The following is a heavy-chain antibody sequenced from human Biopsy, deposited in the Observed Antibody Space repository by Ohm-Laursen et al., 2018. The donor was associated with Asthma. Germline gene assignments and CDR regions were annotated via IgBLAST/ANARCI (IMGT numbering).Heavy chain of an antibody. CDR2: ISGSSIII. CDR3: ARDESFSMASGSWFDP. V-gene: IGHV3-23*01. D-gene: IGHD2/OR15-2a*01. J-gene: IGHJ5*02. CDR1: GFNFGNYA. Sequence: SLRLSCSASGFNFGNYAMAWVRQAPGKGLEWVSTISGSSIIIHYGGSVKGRFTISRDNSKNTMYLVMNSLRPEDTAVYYCARDESFSMASGSWFDPWGQGTLVTASS.